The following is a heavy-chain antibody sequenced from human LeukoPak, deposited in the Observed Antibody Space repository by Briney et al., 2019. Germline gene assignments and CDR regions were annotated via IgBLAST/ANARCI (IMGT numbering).Heavy chain of an antibody. CDR2: ISYDGSNK. CDR3: AKGEGQLWAVVDY. CDR1: GFTFSRFG. V-gene: IGHV3-30*18. Sequence: GGSLRHSCAAPGFTFSRFGMHRVPPAPGRGGEWVGVISYDGSNKYYVDPVKGRFTISRGNSKNTLYLQMNSLRAEDTAVYYCAKGEGQLWAVVDYCGQGTLVTVSS. D-gene: IGHD5-18*01. J-gene: IGHJ4*02.